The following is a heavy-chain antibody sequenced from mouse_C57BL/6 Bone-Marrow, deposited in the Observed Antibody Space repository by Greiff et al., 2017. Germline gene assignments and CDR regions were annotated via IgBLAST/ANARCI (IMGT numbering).Heavy chain of an antibody. Sequence: VMLVESGPGLVAPSQSLSITCTVSGFSLTSYAISWVRQPPGKGLAWLGVIWTGGGTNYNSALKSRLSISKDNSKSQVFLKMNSLQTDDTARYYCARKYDGYPRYWYFDVWGTGTTVTVSS. V-gene: IGHV2-9-1*01. CDR1: GFSLTSYA. CDR3: ARKYDGYPRYWYFDV. J-gene: IGHJ1*03. D-gene: IGHD2-3*01. CDR2: IWTGGGT.